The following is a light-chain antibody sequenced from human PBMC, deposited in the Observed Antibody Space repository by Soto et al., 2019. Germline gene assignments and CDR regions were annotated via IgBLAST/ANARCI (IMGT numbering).Light chain of an antibody. V-gene: IGKV1-6*01. CDR1: QGIRNA. J-gene: IGKJ1*01. Sequence: AIQMTQSPSSLSASVGDRVTITCRASQGIRNALGWYQQKPGTAPKLLIYAAANLHSGVPSRFSGSGSGTDFTLTINSLQHEDFSIYDCLQDYSYPRTFGQGTKVEIK. CDR3: LQDYSYPRT. CDR2: AAA.